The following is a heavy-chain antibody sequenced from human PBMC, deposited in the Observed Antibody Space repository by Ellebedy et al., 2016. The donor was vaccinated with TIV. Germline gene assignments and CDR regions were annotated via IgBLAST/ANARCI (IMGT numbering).Heavy chain of an antibody. J-gene: IGHJ4*02. D-gene: IGHD6-6*01. CDR3: VKGMYRSSPDDY. CDR2: ISGSGDST. V-gene: IGHV3-23*01. CDR1: GLTFSTYP. Sequence: GESLKISCAASGLTFSTYPMTWVRRAPGKGLEWVSAISGSGDSTYYADSVKGRFTISRDNFKNTLYLQMNSLRAEDTAVYYCVKGMYRSSPDDYWGQGTLVTASS.